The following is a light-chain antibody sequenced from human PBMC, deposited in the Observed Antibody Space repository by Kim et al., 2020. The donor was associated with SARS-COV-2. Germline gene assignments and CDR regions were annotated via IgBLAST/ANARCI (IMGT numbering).Light chain of an antibody. J-gene: IGKJ2*01. CDR3: QQYNNWPPYT. CDR2: GAS. CDR1: QSVSIN. V-gene: IGKV3-15*01. Sequence: VSPGERATLSCRASQSVSINLAWYQQNPGQAPRLLIYGASTRATGIPARFSGSGSGTEFTLTISSLQSEDFAVYYCQQYNNWPPYTFGQGTKLE.